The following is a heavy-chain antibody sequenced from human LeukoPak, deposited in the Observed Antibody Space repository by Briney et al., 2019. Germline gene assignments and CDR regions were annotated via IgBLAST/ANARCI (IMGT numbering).Heavy chain of an antibody. CDR1: GFTFGNYV. CDR3: GSYLDVSVGGNDY. J-gene: IGHJ4*02. CDR2: VGTTGTLT. Sequence: GGSLRLSCAASGFTFGNYVMNWVRQAPGKGLEWVSVVGTTGTLTYYADFVKGRFTISRDNSKSTVYLQMNSLSVDDTAMYYCGSYLDVSVGGNDYWGQGTLVTVSS. V-gene: IGHV3-23*01. D-gene: IGHD1-26*01.